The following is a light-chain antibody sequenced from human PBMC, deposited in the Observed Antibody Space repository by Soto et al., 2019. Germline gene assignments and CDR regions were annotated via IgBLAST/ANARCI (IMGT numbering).Light chain of an antibody. CDR1: QTVSSN. Sequence: EVVMTQSPATLSVSPGERATLSFRASQTVSSNLAWYQQKPGQAPRLLIYDASTRASGIPARFSGSGSGTEFTLTISSLQSEEFAVYYCQQYNNWPPWTFGQGTKVDI. V-gene: IGKV3-15*01. CDR3: QQYNNWPPWT. J-gene: IGKJ1*01. CDR2: DAS.